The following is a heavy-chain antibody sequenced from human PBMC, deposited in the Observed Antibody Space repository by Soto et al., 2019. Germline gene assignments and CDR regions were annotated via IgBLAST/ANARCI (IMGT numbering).Heavy chain of an antibody. Sequence: EVQLLESGGDLVQPGGSLRLSCAASGLTFSSYAMSWVRQAPGKGLEWVSGISGSGGSTYYVDSVKGRFTISRDNSKNTLYLQMNSLRAEDTALYYCALSGQQLIGTKLRDYWGQGTLVAVSS. D-gene: IGHD6-13*01. V-gene: IGHV3-23*01. CDR3: ALSGQQLIGTKLRDY. CDR2: ISGSGGST. CDR1: GLTFSSYA. J-gene: IGHJ4*02.